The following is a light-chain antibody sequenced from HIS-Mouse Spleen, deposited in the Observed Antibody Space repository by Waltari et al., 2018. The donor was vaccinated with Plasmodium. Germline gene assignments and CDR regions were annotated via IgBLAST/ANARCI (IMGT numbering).Light chain of an antibody. J-gene: IGLJ3*02. V-gene: IGLV3-10*01. CDR2: EDS. CDR1: ALPTKY. Sequence: SYELTRPPSVSVSPGPTARITCSGDALPTKYSYWYQQKSGQAPVLVIYEDSKRPSGIPERFSGSSSGTMATLTISGAQVEDEADYYCYSTDSSGNHRVFGGGTKLTVL. CDR3: YSTDSSGNHRV.